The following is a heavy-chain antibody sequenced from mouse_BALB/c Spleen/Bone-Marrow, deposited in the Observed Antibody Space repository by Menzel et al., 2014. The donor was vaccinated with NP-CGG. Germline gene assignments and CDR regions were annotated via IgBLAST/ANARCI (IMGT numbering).Heavy chain of an antibody. D-gene: IGHD2-1*01. V-gene: IGHV2-5-1*01. CDR2: IWRGGST. CDR1: GFSLTSYG. J-gene: IGHJ2*01. Sequence: VQLQQSGPSLVQSSQSLSITCTVSGFSLTSYGVHWVRQSPGKGLEWLGVIWRGGSTDYNAAFMSRLSITKDNSKSQVFYKMNSLQADDTAIYYCAKRGNYGYFDYWGQGTTLTGAS. CDR3: AKRGNYGYFDY.